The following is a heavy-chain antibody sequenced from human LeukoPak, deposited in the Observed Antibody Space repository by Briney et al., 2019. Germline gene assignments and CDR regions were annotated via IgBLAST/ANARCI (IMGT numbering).Heavy chain of an antibody. J-gene: IGHJ4*02. CDR3: ARDNRVVATPLYYFDY. CDR1: GFTFSGYG. Sequence: GGSLRLSCAASGFTFSGYGMNWVRQAPGKGLEWVSSFGTSSTYIYYADSVKGRFTISRDNDKNSLYLQMNSLRAEDTAVYYCARDNRVVATPLYYFDYWGQGTRVTVSS. CDR2: FGTSSTYI. V-gene: IGHV3-21*01. D-gene: IGHD5-12*01.